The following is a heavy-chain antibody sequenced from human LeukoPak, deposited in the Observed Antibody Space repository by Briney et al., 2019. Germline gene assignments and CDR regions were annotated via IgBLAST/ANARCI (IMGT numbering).Heavy chain of an antibody. CDR3: ARGGIRRFGLVPDWFDL. D-gene: IGHD3/OR15-3a*01. V-gene: IGHV3-23*01. J-gene: IGHJ5*02. CDR1: GFTSSNYP. Sequence: GGSLKLSCAASGFTSSNYPMSWVRQAPGKGLEWVSSFGNGGSIHYADSVKGRFTISRGISKNTLYLQITSLTAEDRAVYYCARGGIRRFGLVPDWFDLWGQGTLVTVSS. CDR2: FGNGGSI.